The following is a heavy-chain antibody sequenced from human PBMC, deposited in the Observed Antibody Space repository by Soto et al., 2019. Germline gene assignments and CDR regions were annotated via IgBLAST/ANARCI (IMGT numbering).Heavy chain of an antibody. CDR2: INHSGST. V-gene: IGHV4-34*01. D-gene: IGHD1-1*01. Sequence: QVQLQQWGAGLLKPSETLSLTCAVYGGSFSGYYWSWIRQPPGKGLEWIGEINHSGSTNYNPSLKSRVTKTVDTAKNQFSPKPNSVIAAGKGLDFFENWKIQPFSQYMDVWGKGNTGTV. J-gene: IGHJ6*03. CDR1: GGSFSGYY. CDR3: ENWKIQPFSQYMDV.